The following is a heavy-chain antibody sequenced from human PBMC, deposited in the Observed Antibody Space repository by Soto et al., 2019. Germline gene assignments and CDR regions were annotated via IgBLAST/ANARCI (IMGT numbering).Heavy chain of an antibody. CDR3: TKDGSGHPYYSDN. CDR2: IYHSGRT. J-gene: IGHJ4*02. D-gene: IGHD3-3*01. CDR1: GGSISSNNW. Sequence: AETLSLTCAVSGGSISSNNWWSWVRQAPGKGLEWIGEIYHSGRTSYNPSLRSRVTMSVDKSKNQFSLIVTSVTAADTAVYYCTKDGSGHPYYSDNWGPGTLVTVSA. V-gene: IGHV4-4*02.